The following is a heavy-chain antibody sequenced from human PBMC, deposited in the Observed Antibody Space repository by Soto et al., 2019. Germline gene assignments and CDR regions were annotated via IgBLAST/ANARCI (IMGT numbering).Heavy chain of an antibody. CDR3: ARADWDPWYYYYHHYRLAV. D-gene: IGHD3-10*01. CDR2: IIPIFGTA. J-gene: IGHJ6*02. Sequence: VKVSCKASGGTFSSYAISWVRQAPGQGLEWMGGIIPIFGTANYAQKFQGRVTITADESTSTAYMELSSLRSEDTAVYYCARADWDPWYYYYHHYRLAVPGRGTTVTGSS. V-gene: IGHV1-69*01. CDR1: GGTFSSYA.